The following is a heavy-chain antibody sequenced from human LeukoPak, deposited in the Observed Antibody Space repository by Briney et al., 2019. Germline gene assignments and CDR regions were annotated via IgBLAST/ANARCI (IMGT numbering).Heavy chain of an antibody. D-gene: IGHD4-11*01. V-gene: IGHV4-30-4*08. CDR2: IYYSGST. Sequence: SETLSLTCTVSGGSISSGDYYWSWIRQPPGKGLEWIGYIYYSGSTYYNPSLKSRVTISVDTSKNQFSLKLSSVTAADTAVYYCARGLYYSLQMDAWGKGTTVTVSS. CDR3: ARGLYYSLQMDA. J-gene: IGHJ6*04. CDR1: GGSISSGDYY.